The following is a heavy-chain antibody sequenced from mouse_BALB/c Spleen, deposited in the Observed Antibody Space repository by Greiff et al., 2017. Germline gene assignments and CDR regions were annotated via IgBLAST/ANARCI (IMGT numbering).Heavy chain of an antibody. Sequence: QVQLKESGPGLVAPSQSLSITGTVSGVSLTGYGVNWVRQPPGKGLEWLGMIWGDGSTDYNSALKSRLNISKDNSKSQVFLKMNSLQTDDTARYYCARDHHGRGFAYWGQGTLVTVSA. D-gene: IGHD1-2*01. CDR1: GVSLTGYG. J-gene: IGHJ3*01. CDR3: ARDHHGRGFAY. CDR2: IWGDGST. V-gene: IGHV2-6-7*01.